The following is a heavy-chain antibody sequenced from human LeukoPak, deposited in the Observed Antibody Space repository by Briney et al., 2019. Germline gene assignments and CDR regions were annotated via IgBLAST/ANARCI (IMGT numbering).Heavy chain of an antibody. CDR2: IYDSGST. D-gene: IGHD5-12*01. V-gene: IGHV4-59*02. J-gene: IGHJ6*02. CDR3: ARGGSGYDSFYYYGMDV. Sequence: SETLSLTCSVSGVSVSSYYWSWIRQPPGKGLEVIGYIYDSGSTNYNPSLKSRVTISVDTSKNQFSLKLSSVTAADTAVYYCARGGSGYDSFYYYGMDVWGQGTTVTVSS. CDR1: GVSVSSYY.